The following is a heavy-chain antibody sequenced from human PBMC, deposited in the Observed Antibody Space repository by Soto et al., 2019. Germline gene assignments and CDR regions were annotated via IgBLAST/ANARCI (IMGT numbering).Heavy chain of an antibody. V-gene: IGHV1-69*13. J-gene: IGHJ4*02. Sequence: ASVKVSCKASGGTFNSYAISWVRRAPGQGLEWMGGIIPIYGAANYAQKFQGRVTITADESTSTGYMELSSLTSDDTAVYYCARGDVTIFGVVIMSLQYWGQGTVVTVSS. CDR3: ARGDVTIFGVVIMSLQY. CDR2: IIPIYGAA. CDR1: GGTFNSYA. D-gene: IGHD3-3*01.